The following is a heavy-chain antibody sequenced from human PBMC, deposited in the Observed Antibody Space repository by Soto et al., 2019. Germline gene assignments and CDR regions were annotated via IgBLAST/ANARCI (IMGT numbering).Heavy chain of an antibody. CDR1: GDSISNLDYF. CDR3: ARGRYCLTGRCFPNWFDS. CDR2: IYKSATT. J-gene: IGHJ5*01. Sequence: TLSLTCSVSGDSISNLDYFWAWIRQPPGQALEYIGYIYKSATTYYNPSFESRVAISVDTSKSQFSLNVTSVTAADAAVYFCARGRYCLTGRCFPNWFDSWGQGALVTVSS. V-gene: IGHV4-30-4*01. D-gene: IGHD7-27*01.